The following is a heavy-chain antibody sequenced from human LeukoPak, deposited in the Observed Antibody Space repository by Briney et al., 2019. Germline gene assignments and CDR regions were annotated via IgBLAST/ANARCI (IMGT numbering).Heavy chain of an antibody. CDR1: GGSISSGGYY. J-gene: IGHJ4*02. Sequence: SETLSLTCTVSGGSISSGGYYWSWIRQHPGKGLEWIGYIYYSGSTYYNPSLKSRVIISVDTSKNQFSLKLSSVTAADTAVYYCARGGAGSLYYWGQGTLVTVSS. D-gene: IGHD6-13*01. CDR3: ARGGAGSLYY. V-gene: IGHV4-31*03. CDR2: IYYSGST.